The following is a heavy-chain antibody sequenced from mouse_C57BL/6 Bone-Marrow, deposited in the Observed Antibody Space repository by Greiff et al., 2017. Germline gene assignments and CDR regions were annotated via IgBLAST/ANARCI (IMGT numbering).Heavy chain of an antibody. CDR3: ARSPYYSLFAY. CDR1: GYTFTSYW. Sequence: QVQLQQPGAELVRPGSSVKLSCKASGYTFTSYWMDWVKQRPGQGLEWIGNIYPSDSETHYNQKFKDKATLTVDKSSSTAYMQLSSLTSEDSAVYYCARSPYYSLFAYWGQGTLVTVSA. J-gene: IGHJ3*01. D-gene: IGHD2-12*01. CDR2: IYPSDSET. V-gene: IGHV1-61*01.